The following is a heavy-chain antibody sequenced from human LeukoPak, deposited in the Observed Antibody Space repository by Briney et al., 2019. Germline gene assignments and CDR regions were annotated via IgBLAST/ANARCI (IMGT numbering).Heavy chain of an antibody. V-gene: IGHV4-31*03. J-gene: IGHJ6*02. Sequence: TLSLTCTVSGGSISSGASDWGWVRQHPKRGLEWVGYINHSGSTYYNPSLGSRVTMSVDTSKNQFSLKLSSVTAADTAVYYCARLGYCSSTSCYEEYYYGMDVWGQGTTVTVSS. CDR1: GGSISSGASD. D-gene: IGHD2-2*01. CDR3: ARLGYCSSTSCYEEYYYGMDV. CDR2: INHSGST.